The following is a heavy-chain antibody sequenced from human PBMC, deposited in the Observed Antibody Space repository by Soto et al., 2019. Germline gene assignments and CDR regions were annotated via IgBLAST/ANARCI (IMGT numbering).Heavy chain of an antibody. D-gene: IGHD3-3*01. CDR2: MYYSGAT. Sequence: KTSETLSLTCTVSGGSIRSYFWNWIRQPPGKGLEWIGNMYYSGATSSNPSPRCRVTISVHTSRSQAALKLSSVTAADTEVYYCARCASTYDFLPFDPWGQGTLVTVSS. CDR3: ARCASTYDFLPFDP. CDR1: GGSIRSYF. V-gene: IGHV4-59*01. J-gene: IGHJ5*02.